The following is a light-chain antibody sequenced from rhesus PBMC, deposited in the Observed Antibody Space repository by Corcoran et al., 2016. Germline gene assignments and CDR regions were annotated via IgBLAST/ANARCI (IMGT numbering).Light chain of an antibody. Sequence: DIVMTQSPDSLAVSLGERVTINCKSSQSLLYSSNNKNYLARYQQKPGQAPKRLIYWASTRESGGPHRFGGSGSGTDFLLTISGLQAEDVAVYYCQQYYSTLWTFGQGTKVEIK. CDR2: WAS. V-gene: IGKV4-1*01. CDR3: QQYYSTLWT. CDR1: QSLLYSSNNKNY. J-gene: IGKJ1*01.